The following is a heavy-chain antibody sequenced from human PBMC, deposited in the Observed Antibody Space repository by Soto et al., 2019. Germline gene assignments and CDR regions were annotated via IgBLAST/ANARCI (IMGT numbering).Heavy chain of an antibody. V-gene: IGHV3-23*01. CDR2: ISGSADST. CDR3: ARVRSRAMIVAQPYDAFDI. D-gene: IGHD3-22*01. Sequence: PGGSLRLSCAASGFTFSSYAMSWVRQAPGKGLEWVSAISGSADSTSYADSVKGRFTISRDNAKNSLYLQMNSLRDEDTAVYYCARVRSRAMIVAQPYDAFDIWGQGTMVTVSS. CDR1: GFTFSSYA. J-gene: IGHJ3*02.